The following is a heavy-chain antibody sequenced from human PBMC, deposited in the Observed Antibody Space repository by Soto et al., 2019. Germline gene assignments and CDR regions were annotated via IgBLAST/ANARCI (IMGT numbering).Heavy chain of an antibody. Sequence: AGGSLRLSCAASGFSFSTYTMSWVRQAPGKGLEWVSGISSSGGDTYYSDSVKGRFTISRDNSKNTLYLQMNSLRAEDTAVYYCARDDIVVVPARSLYGMDVWGQGTTVTVSS. J-gene: IGHJ6*02. V-gene: IGHV3-23*01. CDR1: GFSFSTYT. CDR3: ARDDIVVVPARSLYGMDV. D-gene: IGHD2-2*01. CDR2: ISSSGGDT.